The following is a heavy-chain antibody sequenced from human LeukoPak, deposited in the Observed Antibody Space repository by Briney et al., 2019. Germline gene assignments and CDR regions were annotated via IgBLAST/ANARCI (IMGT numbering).Heavy chain of an antibody. CDR2: VYSTGHT. CDR3: SGYCSSTSCYSDYYYGMDV. D-gene: IGHD2-2*02. V-gene: IGHV4-4*08. CDR1: DDSISTYY. Sequence: SETLSLTCSVSDDSISTYYWSWLRQPQGKGPEWMGFVYSTGHTNYNPSLKSRVTMSLDTSKKQVSLELNSVTAADTAVYYCSGYCSSTSCYSDYYYGMDVWGQGTTVTVSS. J-gene: IGHJ6*02.